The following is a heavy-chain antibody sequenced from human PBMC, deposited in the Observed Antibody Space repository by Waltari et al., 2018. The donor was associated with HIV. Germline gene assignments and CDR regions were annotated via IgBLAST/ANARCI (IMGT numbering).Heavy chain of an antibody. V-gene: IGHV3-48*01. CDR2: ISSSSSTR. D-gene: IGHD3-16*01. J-gene: IGHJ6*02. CDR1: GFTFSSYS. CDR3: ARVGGIPVGYGMDV. Sequence: EVQLVESGGGLVQPGGSLRLSCAASGFTFSSYSMNWVRQDPGKGLEWVSYISSSSSTRYSADSVKGRFTISRDNAKNSLYLQRNSLRAEDTAVYYCARVGGIPVGYGMDVWGQGTTVTVSS.